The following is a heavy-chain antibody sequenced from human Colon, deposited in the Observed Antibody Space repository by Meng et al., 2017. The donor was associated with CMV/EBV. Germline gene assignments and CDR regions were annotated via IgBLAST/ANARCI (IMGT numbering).Heavy chain of an antibody. Sequence: ASVKVSCKASGYTFTGYYLYWVRQAPGQGLEWMGWINPNSGGTKYAQKFEGRVTMTRDTSIGTAYLELSSLSSDDTAVYYCAKPEGYYDSFDYYGIDYWGQGTLVTVSS. J-gene: IGHJ4*02. D-gene: IGHD3-22*01. CDR2: INPNSGGT. CDR1: GYTFTGYY. CDR3: AKPEGYYDSFDYYGIDY. V-gene: IGHV1-2*02.